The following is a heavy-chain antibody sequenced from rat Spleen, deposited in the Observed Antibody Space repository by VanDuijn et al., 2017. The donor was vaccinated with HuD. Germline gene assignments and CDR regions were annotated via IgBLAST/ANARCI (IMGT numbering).Heavy chain of an antibody. D-gene: IGHD1-10*01. J-gene: IGHJ3*01. V-gene: IGHV5-31*01. Sequence: EVQLVESGGGLVQPGRSLKLSCVASGFTFNNYWMTWIRQSPGKGLEWVASITNFAGRTHYPDSVKGRFTISRDIAKSTLFLQMNSLKSEDTATYYCTRQDNYVGFAYWGQGTLVTVSS. CDR1: GFTFNNYW. CDR3: TRQDNYVGFAY. CDR2: ITNFAGRT.